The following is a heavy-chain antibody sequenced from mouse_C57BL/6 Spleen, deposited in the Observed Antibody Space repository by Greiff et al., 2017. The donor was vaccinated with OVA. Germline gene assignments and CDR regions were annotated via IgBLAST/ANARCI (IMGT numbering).Heavy chain of an antibody. CDR2: IDPSDSYT. J-gene: IGHJ1*03. D-gene: IGHD1-1*01. CDR3: ARGYYGSRGYFDV. V-gene: IGHV1-69*01. CDR1: GYTFTSYW. Sequence: QVQLQQPGAELVMPGASVKLSCKASGYTFTSYWMRWVKQRPGQGLEWIGEIDPSDSYTNYNQKFKGKSTLTVDKSSSTAYMQLSSLTSEDSAVYYCARGYYGSRGYFDVWGTGTTVTVSS.